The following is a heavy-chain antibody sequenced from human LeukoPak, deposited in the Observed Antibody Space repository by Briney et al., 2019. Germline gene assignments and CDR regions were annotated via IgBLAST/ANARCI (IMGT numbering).Heavy chain of an antibody. CDR1: GFTFSSYA. Sequence: GGSLRLSCAASGFTFSSYAMSWVRQAPGQGLEWVSAISDSDGSTNYADSVKRRFAISRDNSKNTLYLQMNRLRAEDTAVYYCAKEGLGSPFDFWGQGTLVTVSS. CDR3: AKEGLGSPFDF. J-gene: IGHJ4*02. D-gene: IGHD1-26*01. CDR2: ISDSDGST. V-gene: IGHV3-23*01.